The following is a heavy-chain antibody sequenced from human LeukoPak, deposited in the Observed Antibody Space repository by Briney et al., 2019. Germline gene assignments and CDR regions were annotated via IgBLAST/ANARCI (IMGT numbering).Heavy chain of an antibody. CDR2: IYYSGST. Sequence: PSETLSLTCTVSGGSISSSSYYWGWIRQPPGKGLEWIGSIYYSGSTYYNPSLKSRVTISVDTSKNQFSLKLSSVTAVDTAVYYCARVGKSGWDFDHWGQGTLVTVSS. D-gene: IGHD6-19*01. V-gene: IGHV4-39*01. J-gene: IGHJ4*02. CDR1: GGSISSSSYY. CDR3: ARVGKSGWDFDH.